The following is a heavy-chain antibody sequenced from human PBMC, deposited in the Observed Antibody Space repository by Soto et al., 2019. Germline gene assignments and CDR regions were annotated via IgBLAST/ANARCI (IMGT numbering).Heavy chain of an antibody. Sequence: PSQTLTLACTVSSYSFRSGAHSWICIRQHPGKGLEWIGYIYYSGSTYYNPSLKSRVTISVDTSKNQFSLKLSSVTAADTAVYYCASSSGGSYYDYWGQGTLVTVSS. J-gene: IGHJ4*02. CDR1: SYSFRSGAHS. D-gene: IGHD2-15*01. CDR2: IYYSGST. CDR3: ASSSGGSYYDY. V-gene: IGHV4-31*03.